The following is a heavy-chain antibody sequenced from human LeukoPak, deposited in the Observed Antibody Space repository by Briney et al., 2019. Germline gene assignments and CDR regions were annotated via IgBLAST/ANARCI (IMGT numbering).Heavy chain of an antibody. D-gene: IGHD1/OR15-1a*01. CDR2: THYSGNT. Sequence: KSSETLSLTCSVSGDSIRSYYWNWVRQPPGKSLEWIGYTHYSGNTYSNPSLKSRVTTSVDTSNNQFSLRLSSVTAADTAMYYCAKWVGTLNAFDVWGQGTMVTVSS. CDR3: AKWVGTLNAFDV. CDR1: GDSIRSYY. J-gene: IGHJ3*01. V-gene: IGHV4-59*08.